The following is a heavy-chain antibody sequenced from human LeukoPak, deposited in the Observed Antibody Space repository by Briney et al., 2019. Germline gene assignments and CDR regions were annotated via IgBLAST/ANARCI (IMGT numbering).Heavy chain of an antibody. J-gene: IGHJ4*02. Sequence: PSETLSLTCAVSGGSISSNNWWGWVRQPPGKGLEWIGEIYHSGSPNYNPSLKSRVTISVDKSRNHFSLNLSSVTAADTAVYYCSRVNINNWHSCDYWGQGTLVTVSS. CDR2: IYHSGSP. V-gene: IGHV4-4*02. D-gene: IGHD1-1*01. CDR3: SRVNINNWHSCDY. CDR1: GGSISSNNW.